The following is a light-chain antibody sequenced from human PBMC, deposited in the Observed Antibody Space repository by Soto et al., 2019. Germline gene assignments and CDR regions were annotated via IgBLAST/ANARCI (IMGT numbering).Light chain of an antibody. CDR3: QQSFSTPYI. J-gene: IGKJ2*01. Sequence: DFQVTQSPSSLSASVGDRVTITCRASQCVNDYLNWYQQRPGKAPRLLIYAASTLHSGVPSRFSGSGFGTDFSLTITSLQPEDFATYYCQQSFSTPYIFGQGTKLEIK. CDR2: AAS. CDR1: QCVNDY. V-gene: IGKV1-39*01.